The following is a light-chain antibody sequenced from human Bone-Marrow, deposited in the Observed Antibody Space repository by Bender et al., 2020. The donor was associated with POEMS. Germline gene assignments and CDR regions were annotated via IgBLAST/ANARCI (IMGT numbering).Light chain of an antibody. J-gene: IGLJ3*02. Sequence: SYVLTQPPSVSVAPRQTATITCGGNNIGSKSVHWYQQKPGLAPVLVVYDDRDRPSGIPERFSGSSSGTRVTLTISGVQAEDGADYYCQSSDSSGRMVVFGGGTKLTVL. CDR3: QSSDSSGRMVV. V-gene: IGLV3-21*02. CDR2: DDR. CDR1: NIGSKS.